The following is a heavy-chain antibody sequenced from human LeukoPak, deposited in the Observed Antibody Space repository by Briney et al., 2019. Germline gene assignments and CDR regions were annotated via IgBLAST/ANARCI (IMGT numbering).Heavy chain of an antibody. J-gene: IGHJ6*02. CDR3: ARRGVLWFGELFYYGMDV. V-gene: IGHV3-7*03. Sequence: GGSLRLSCAASGFTFSDYYMSWVRQAPGKGLEWVANIDQDGGETNYVDSVKGRFTISRDNAKNSLYLQMNSLRAEDTAVYYCARRGVLWFGELFYYGMDVWGQGTTVTVSS. D-gene: IGHD3-10*01. CDR1: GFTFSDYY. CDR2: IDQDGGET.